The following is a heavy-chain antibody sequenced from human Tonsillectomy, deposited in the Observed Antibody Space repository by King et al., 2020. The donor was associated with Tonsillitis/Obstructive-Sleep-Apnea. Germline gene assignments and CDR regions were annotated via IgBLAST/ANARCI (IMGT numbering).Heavy chain of an antibody. CDR2: IYYSGST. V-gene: IGHV4-59*01. Sequence: QLQESGPGLVKPSETLSLTCTVSGGSISGYSWSWIRQPPGKGLENIGYIYYSGSTNYNPSLKSRVTISADTSKNQFSLKLSSVTAADTAVYYCARRDXXXYMDVXXKGTTXT. CDR3: ARRDXXXYMDV. J-gene: IGHJ6*03. CDR1: GGSISGYS.